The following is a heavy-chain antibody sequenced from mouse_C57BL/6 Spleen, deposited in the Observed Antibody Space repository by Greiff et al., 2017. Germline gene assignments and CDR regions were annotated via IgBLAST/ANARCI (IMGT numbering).Heavy chain of an antibody. CDR2: ISYDGSN. CDR3: AKEGGLPYWYFDV. Sequence: EVKLEESGPGLVKPSQSLSLTWSVTGYSITSGYYWNWIRQFPGNKLEWMGYISYDGSNNYNPSLKNRITITRDTSKNQFFLKLNSVTTEDTATYYCAKEGGLPYWYFDVWGTGTTVTVSS. D-gene: IGHD2-2*01. CDR1: GYSITSGYY. V-gene: IGHV3-6*01. J-gene: IGHJ1*03.